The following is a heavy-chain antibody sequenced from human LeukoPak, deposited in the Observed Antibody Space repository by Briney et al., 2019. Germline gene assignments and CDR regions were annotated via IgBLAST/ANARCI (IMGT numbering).Heavy chain of an antibody. Sequence: PSETLSLTCTVSGGSISTYYWNWIRQPPGKGLEWIAYIYYCGTTNYNPSIKSRVTISVDTSKNQFSLKLTSVTAADTAVYYCARGYSSTWFKTWDFWGQGTLVTVSS. D-gene: IGHD6-13*01. CDR2: IYYCGTT. J-gene: IGHJ4*02. CDR1: GGSISTYY. CDR3: ARGYSSTWFKTWDF. V-gene: IGHV4-59*08.